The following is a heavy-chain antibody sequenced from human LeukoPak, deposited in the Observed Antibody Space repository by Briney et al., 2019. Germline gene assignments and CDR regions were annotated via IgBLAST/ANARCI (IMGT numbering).Heavy chain of an antibody. CDR3: ARVGYSSLAFDI. CDR2: INPNSGGT. V-gene: IGHV1-2*06. J-gene: IGHJ3*02. D-gene: IGHD5-18*01. Sequence: EASVKVSCKASGYTFTGYYMHLVRQAPGQGLEWMGRINPNSGGTNYAQKFQGRVTMTRDTSISTAYMELSRLRSDDTAVYYCARVGYSSLAFDIWGQGTMVTVSS. CDR1: GYTFTGYY.